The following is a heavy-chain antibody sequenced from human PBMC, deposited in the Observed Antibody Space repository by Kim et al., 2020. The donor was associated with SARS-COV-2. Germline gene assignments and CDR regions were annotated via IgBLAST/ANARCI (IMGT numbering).Heavy chain of an antibody. CDR2: IKSKIDGATK. J-gene: IGHJ3*02. CDR1: GFPFNSAW. V-gene: IGHV3-15*01. D-gene: IGHD3-22*01. Sequence: GGSLRLSCAASGFPFNSAWMNWVRQAPGKGLEWVARIKSKIDGATKDYDASVRGRFIILRDDSKNRLYLQMNSLQTGDTAVYYCTTAVTMIVPYVDIWGQGTMVIVSS. CDR3: TTAVTMIVPYVDI.